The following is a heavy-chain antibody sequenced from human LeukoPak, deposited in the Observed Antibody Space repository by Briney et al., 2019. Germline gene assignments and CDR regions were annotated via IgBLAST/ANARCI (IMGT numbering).Heavy chain of an antibody. D-gene: IGHD3-22*01. Sequence: GRSLRLSCAASGFTFDDYGMHWVRHAAGKGLEWVSGISWNSGSIGYADSVKGRFTISRDNAKNSLYLQMNSLRAEDMALYYCAKGALLGYYDSSGAFDIWGQGTMVTVSS. CDR2: ISWNSGSI. CDR1: GFTFDDYG. J-gene: IGHJ3*02. V-gene: IGHV3-9*03. CDR3: AKGALLGYYDSSGAFDI.